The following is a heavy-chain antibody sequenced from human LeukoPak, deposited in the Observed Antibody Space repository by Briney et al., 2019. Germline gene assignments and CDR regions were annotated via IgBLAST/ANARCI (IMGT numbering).Heavy chain of an antibody. CDR1: GGSFTNNA. J-gene: IGHJ4*02. CDR2: ILPIFGTA. Sequence: SVKVSCKVSGGSFTNNAISWVRQAPGQGPEWMGRILPIFGTAEYAERFQGRLTLTADKSTTTAYIELTSLKIEDTALYFCTRGKGFVGRFDFWGQGTLVTVSS. D-gene: IGHD3-3*01. V-gene: IGHV1-69*06. CDR3: TRGKGFVGRFDF.